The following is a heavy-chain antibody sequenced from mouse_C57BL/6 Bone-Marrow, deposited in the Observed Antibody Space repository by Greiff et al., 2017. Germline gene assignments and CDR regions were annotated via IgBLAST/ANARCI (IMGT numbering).Heavy chain of an antibody. V-gene: IGHV1-81*01. CDR1: GYTFTSYG. D-gene: IGHD3-2*02. J-gene: IGHJ3*01. CDR2: IYPRSGNT. Sequence: QVQLQQSGAELARPGASVKLSCKASGYTFTSYGISWVKQRTGQGLEWIGEIYPRSGNTYYNEKFKCKATLTADTSSSTAYMELRSLTSEDSAVYVGARGQLRVLWFAYWGQGTLVTVSA. CDR3: ARGQLRVLWFAY.